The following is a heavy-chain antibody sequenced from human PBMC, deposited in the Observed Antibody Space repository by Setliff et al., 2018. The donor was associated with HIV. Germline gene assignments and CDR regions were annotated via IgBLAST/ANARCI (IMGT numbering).Heavy chain of an antibody. Sequence: PSETLSLTCAVYGGSFSGYYWSWIRQPPGKGLEWIGYIYYSGSTNYNPSLKSRVTISVDTSKNQFSLKLSSVTAADTAVYYCARGYGAAGGGYWGQGTLVTVSS. V-gene: IGHV4-59*08. CDR2: IYYSGST. J-gene: IGHJ4*02. CDR1: GGSFSGYY. D-gene: IGHD6-25*01. CDR3: ARGYGAAGGGY.